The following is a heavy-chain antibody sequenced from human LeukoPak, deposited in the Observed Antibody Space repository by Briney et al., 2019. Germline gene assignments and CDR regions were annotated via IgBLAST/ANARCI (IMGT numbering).Heavy chain of an antibody. Sequence: ASVKVSCKASGYTFTSYGISWVRQAPGQGLEWMGWISAYNGNTNYAQKLQGRVTMTTGTSTSTAYMELSSLRSEDTAVYYCASGPYYDYVWGSYRHWGQGTLVTVSS. CDR2: ISAYNGNT. CDR3: ASGPYYDYVWGSYRH. V-gene: IGHV1-18*01. J-gene: IGHJ4*02. D-gene: IGHD3-16*02. CDR1: GYTFTSYG.